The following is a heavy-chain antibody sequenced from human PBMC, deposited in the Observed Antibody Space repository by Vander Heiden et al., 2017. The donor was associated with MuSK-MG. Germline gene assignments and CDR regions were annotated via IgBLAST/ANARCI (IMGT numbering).Heavy chain of an antibody. V-gene: IGHV3-20*01. Sequence: VRRVGSGEGGLRPGGSLSLPCAASGFTFDDYGMSWVRQAPGKGLEWVSGINWNGGSTGYADSVKGRFTISRDNAKNSLYLQMNSLRAEDTALYHCARDHSGSYSPWGQGTLVTVSS. CDR3: ARDHSGSYSP. CDR1: GFTFDDYG. D-gene: IGHD1-26*01. J-gene: IGHJ5*02. CDR2: INWNGGST.